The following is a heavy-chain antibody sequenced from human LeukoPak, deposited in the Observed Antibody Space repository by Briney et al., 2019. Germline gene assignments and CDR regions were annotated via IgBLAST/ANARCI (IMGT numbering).Heavy chain of an antibody. CDR1: GGSISSSTYY. Sequence: SETLSLTCTVSGGSISSSTYYWGWIRQPPGKGLEWIGSIYYSGSTYYNPSLKSRVTISVDTSKNQFSLKLSSVTAADTAVYYSARRRYSSSWSDYWGQGTLVTVSS. D-gene: IGHD6-13*01. V-gene: IGHV4-39*01. J-gene: IGHJ4*02. CDR2: IYYSGST. CDR3: ARRRYSSSWSDY.